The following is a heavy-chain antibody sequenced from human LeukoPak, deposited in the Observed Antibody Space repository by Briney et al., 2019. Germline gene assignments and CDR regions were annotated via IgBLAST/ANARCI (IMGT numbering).Heavy chain of an antibody. CDR1: GFTFFIYG. Sequence: GGSLRLSCAASGFTFFIYGMTWVRQAPGKGLEWVSTISGTGDNTYYADSVKGRFTISRDNSKNTLYLQMNSLRAEDTAVYYCARGARGAAAVLDYWGQGTLVTVSS. CDR3: ARGARGAAAVLDY. D-gene: IGHD6-13*01. V-gene: IGHV3-23*01. J-gene: IGHJ4*02. CDR2: ISGTGDNT.